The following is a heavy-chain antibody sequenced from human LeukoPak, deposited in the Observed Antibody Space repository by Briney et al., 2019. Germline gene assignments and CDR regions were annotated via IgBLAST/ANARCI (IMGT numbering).Heavy chain of an antibody. CDR3: ARVVLVGTTYSYFDY. CDR2: TRKKTNSYTT. V-gene: IGHV3-72*01. D-gene: IGHD1-26*01. CDR1: GFTFSDHY. Sequence: PGGSLRLSCAGSGFTFSDHYMDWVRQAPGKGLEWVGRTRKKTNSYTTEYAASVKGRFTISRDDSMNSLYLQMNSLKAEDTAVYYCARVVLVGTTYSYFDYWGQGTLVTVSS. J-gene: IGHJ4*02.